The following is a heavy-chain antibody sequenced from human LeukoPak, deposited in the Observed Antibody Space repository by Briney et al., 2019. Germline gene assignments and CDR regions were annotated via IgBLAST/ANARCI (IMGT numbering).Heavy chain of an antibody. J-gene: IGHJ6*03. CDR1: GYTFTSYG. V-gene: IGHV1-18*01. Sequence: ASVKVSCKASGYTFTSYGISWVRQAPGQGLEWMGWISAYNGNTNYAQKLQGRVTMTTDTSTSTAYMELRSLRSDDTAVYYCARDRDYDYYYYMDVWGKGTTVTISS. CDR2: ISAYNGNT. CDR3: ARDRDYDYYYYMDV.